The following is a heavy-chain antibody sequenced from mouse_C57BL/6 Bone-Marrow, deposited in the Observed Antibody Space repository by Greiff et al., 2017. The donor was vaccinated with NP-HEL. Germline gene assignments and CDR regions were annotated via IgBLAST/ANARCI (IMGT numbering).Heavy chain of an antibody. CDR2: IHPNSGST. CDR1: GYTFTSYW. D-gene: IGHD1-1*01. Sequence: QVQLQQPGAELVKPGASVKLSCKASGYTFTSYWMHWVKQRPGQGLEWIGMIHPNSGSTNYNEKFKSKATLTVDKSSSTAYMQLSSLTSEDSAVYDCARSDYYGSSHYYAMDYWGQGTSVTVSS. J-gene: IGHJ4*01. V-gene: IGHV1-64*01. CDR3: ARSDYYGSSHYYAMDY.